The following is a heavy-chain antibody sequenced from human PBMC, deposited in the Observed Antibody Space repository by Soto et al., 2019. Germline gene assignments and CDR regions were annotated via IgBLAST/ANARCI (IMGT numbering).Heavy chain of an antibody. V-gene: IGHV4-39*01. Sequence: SETLSLTCNVSGGSISSGGYYWSWIRQPPGKGLEWIGSIKHSGTTYYNPSLKSRVAISRDTSKNQFSLHLSSVSAADTAVYYCMRPGGSTLRAFWGQGALVTVSS. CDR2: IKHSGTT. J-gene: IGHJ4*02. CDR3: MRPGGSTLRAF. D-gene: IGHD3-16*01. CDR1: GGSISSGGYY.